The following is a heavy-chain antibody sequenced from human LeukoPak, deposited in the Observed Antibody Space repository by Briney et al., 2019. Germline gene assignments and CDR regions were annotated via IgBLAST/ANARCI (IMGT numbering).Heavy chain of an antibody. CDR2: MNPNSGNT. V-gene: IGHV1-8*01. CDR1: GYTFTSYD. J-gene: IGHJ6*03. Sequence: ASVRVSCKASGYTFTSYDINWVRQATGQGLEWMGWMNPNSGNTGYTQKFQGGVTMTKNTSITTAYIELSSLRSEDTAVYYCARALSWTTESYYYMDVWGKGTTVTVSS. D-gene: IGHD3/OR15-3a*01. CDR3: ARALSWTTESYYYMDV.